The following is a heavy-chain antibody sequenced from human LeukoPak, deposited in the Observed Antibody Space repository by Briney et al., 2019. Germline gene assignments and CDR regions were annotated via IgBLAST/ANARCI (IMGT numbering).Heavy chain of an antibody. D-gene: IGHD4/OR15-4a*01. J-gene: IGHJ4*02. V-gene: IGHV1-24*01. Sequence: ASVKVSCKVSGYSLSELSMHWVRQAPGEGLEWMGGFAPEHGQTVYAQKFQGRVTMTADTSTDTAYMDLSGLTSEDTAMYYCTTGPGAISDDDYWGQGTLVTVSS. CDR3: TTGPGAISDDDY. CDR1: GYSLSELS. CDR2: FAPEHGQT.